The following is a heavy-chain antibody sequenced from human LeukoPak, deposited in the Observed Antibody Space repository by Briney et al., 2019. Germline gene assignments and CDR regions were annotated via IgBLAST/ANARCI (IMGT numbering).Heavy chain of an antibody. J-gene: IGHJ4*02. Sequence: KTSETLSLTCTVSGFSISSGSYYWSWIRQPAGKGLESIVRIYTSGSTNYNPSLKSRVTISVDTSKNQFSLKLSSATAADTAVYYCPRRPRRCTMIVYWGQGTVVTVSS. CDR3: PRRPRRCTMIVY. CDR1: GFSISSGSYY. CDR2: IYTSGST. V-gene: IGHV4-61*02. D-gene: IGHD3-22*01.